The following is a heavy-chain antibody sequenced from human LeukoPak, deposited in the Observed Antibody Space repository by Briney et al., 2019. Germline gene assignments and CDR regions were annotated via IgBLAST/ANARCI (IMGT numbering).Heavy chain of an antibody. CDR3: ASREEWLRGHAFDI. CDR1: GGSFSGYY. Sequence: SETLSLTCAVYGGSFSGYYWSWIRQPPGKGLEWIGEINHSGSTNYNPSLKSRVTISVDTSRNQFSLKLSSVTAADTAVYYCASREEWLRGHAFDIWGQGTMVTVSS. J-gene: IGHJ3*02. D-gene: IGHD5-12*01. CDR2: INHSGST. V-gene: IGHV4-34*01.